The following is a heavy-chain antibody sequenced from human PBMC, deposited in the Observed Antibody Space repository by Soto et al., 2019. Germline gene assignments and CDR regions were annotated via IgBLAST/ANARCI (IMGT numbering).Heavy chain of an antibody. D-gene: IGHD1-26*01. V-gene: IGHV3-23*01. CDR1: GFTFSSYA. Sequence: EVQLLESGGGLGQPGGSLRLSCAASGFTFSSYAMTWVRQAPGRGLEWVSAISGTGSPTYYADSVKGRFTISRDNSKNPLYLQTNSRRADDTAVYYCARDMSGGTYNYYYGMDVWGQGTTVTVSS. CDR3: ARDMSGGTYNYYYGMDV. CDR2: ISGTGSPT. J-gene: IGHJ6*02.